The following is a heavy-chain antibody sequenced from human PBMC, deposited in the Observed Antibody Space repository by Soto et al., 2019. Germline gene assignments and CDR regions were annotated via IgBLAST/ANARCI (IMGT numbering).Heavy chain of an antibody. J-gene: IGHJ6*02. CDR3: AREEGRRSWYRRGGYYYGMAV. D-gene: IGHD6-13*01. CDR1: GFTFSDYY. V-gene: IGHV3-11*01. Sequence: QVQLVESGGGLVKPGGSLRLSCAASGFTFSDYYMSWIRQAPGKGLEWVSYIISSGRTIYYADSVKGRFTISRDNAKNSLYLQMNSLRAADTAVYYCAREEGRRSWYRRGGYYYGMAVWGQGTTVTVSS. CDR2: IISSGRTI.